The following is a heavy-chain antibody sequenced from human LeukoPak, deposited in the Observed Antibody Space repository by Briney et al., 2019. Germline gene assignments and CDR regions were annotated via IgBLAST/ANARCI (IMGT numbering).Heavy chain of an antibody. D-gene: IGHD6-13*01. Sequence: PGGSLRLSCAASGFTFTSYAMSWVRQAPGKGLEWVSAISGSGGSTYYADSVKGRFTISRDNSKNTLYLQMNSLRAEDTAVYYCAKDISSSWYNWSDPWGQGTLVTVSS. CDR2: ISGSGGST. J-gene: IGHJ5*02. CDR3: AKDISSSWYNWSDP. V-gene: IGHV3-23*01. CDR1: GFTFTSYA.